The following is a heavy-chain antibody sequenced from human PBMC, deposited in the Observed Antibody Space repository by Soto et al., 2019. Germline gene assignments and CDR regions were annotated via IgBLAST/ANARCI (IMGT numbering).Heavy chain of an antibody. CDR3: ARDRPRFGEQLPYNWFDP. D-gene: IGHD3-10*01. CDR1: GGSISSYY. CDR2: IYYSGST. V-gene: IGHV4-59*01. J-gene: IGHJ5*02. Sequence: SETLSLTCTVSGGSISSYYWSWIRQPPGKGLEWIGYIYYSGSTNYNPSLKSRVTISVDTSKNQFSLKLSSVTAADTAVYYCARDRPRFGEQLPYNWFDPWGQETLVTVSS.